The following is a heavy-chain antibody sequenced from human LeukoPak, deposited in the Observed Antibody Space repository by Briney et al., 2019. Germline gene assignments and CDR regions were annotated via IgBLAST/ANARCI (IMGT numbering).Heavy chain of an antibody. D-gene: IGHD4-17*01. CDR1: GGSFSGCY. CDR2: INHSGST. CDR3: YGDKYYYYGMDV. J-gene: IGHJ6*02. Sequence: SETLSLTCAVYGGSFSGCYWSWIRQPSGKGLEWIGEINHSGSTNYNPSLKSRVTISVDTSKNQFSLKLSSVTAADTAVYYCYGDKYYYYGMDVWGQGTTVTVSS. V-gene: IGHV4-34*01.